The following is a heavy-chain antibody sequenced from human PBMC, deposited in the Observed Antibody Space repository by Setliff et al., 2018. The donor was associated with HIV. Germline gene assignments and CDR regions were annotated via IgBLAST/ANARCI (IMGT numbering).Heavy chain of an antibody. CDR1: GGSISSSSYY. J-gene: IGHJ4*02. D-gene: IGHD3-10*01. CDR2: IYYSGST. Sequence: SETLSLTCTVSGGSISSSSYYWGWIRQPPGKGLEWIGSIYYSGSTYYNPSLKSRVTISVDTSKNQFSLKLNSVTAADTAVYYCARGRPDYYGSGSYYPFDYWGQGTLVTV. CDR3: ARGRPDYYGSGSYYPFDY. V-gene: IGHV4-39*07.